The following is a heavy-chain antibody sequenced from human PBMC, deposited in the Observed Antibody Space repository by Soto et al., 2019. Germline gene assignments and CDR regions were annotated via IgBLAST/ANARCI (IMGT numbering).Heavy chain of an antibody. D-gene: IGHD6-13*01. CDR1: GGSISSGDYS. J-gene: IGHJ3*02. V-gene: IGHV4-30-4*01. Sequence: SETLSLTCTVSGGSISSGDYSWSWVRQSPGKGLEWIGYIYYSGSTYYNPSLKSRVTISVDTSKNQFSLKLSSVTAADTAVYYCARSPLEQQLALGDAFDIWGQGTMVTVSS. CDR3: ARSPLEQQLALGDAFDI. CDR2: IYYSGST.